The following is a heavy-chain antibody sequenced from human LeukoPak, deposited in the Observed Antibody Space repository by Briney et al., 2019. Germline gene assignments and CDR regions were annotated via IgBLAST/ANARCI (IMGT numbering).Heavy chain of an antibody. J-gene: IGHJ4*02. CDR1: GYTFTGYY. D-gene: IGHD1-26*01. CDR2: INPNSGGT. Sequence: ASVKVSCKASGYTFTGYYMHWVRQAPGQGLEWMGWINPNSGGTNYAQKFQGRVTMTRDTSISTAYMELSRLRSDDTAVYYCARDVQWELLHLDYWGQGTLVTVSS. CDR3: ARDVQWELLHLDY. V-gene: IGHV1-2*02.